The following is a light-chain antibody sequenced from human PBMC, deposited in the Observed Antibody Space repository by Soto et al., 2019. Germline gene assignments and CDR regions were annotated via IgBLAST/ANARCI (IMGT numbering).Light chain of an antibody. CDR1: QSVSSN. V-gene: IGKV3-15*01. CDR3: QQYHSWPA. J-gene: IGKJ1*01. CDR2: GAS. Sequence: EIVLTQAPATLSVSPGERATLSCRASQSVSSNLAWYQQKPGQAPRLLIYGASTRATGVPARFSGSGPGTEFTLTISSLQSEDFALYYCQQYHSWPAFGRGTKVDIK.